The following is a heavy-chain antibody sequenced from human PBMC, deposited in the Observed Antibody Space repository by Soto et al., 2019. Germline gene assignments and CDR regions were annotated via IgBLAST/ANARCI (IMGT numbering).Heavy chain of an antibody. CDR1: GFNFITYS. Sequence: GGSLRLSCAASGFNFITYSLSWVRQAPGKGLEWVASISSSAVYIDYADSVKGRFTISRDNANNSLYLQMNSLRAEDTATYYCVRDGLDYYDTARLYFDKWGHGTLVTVSS. CDR3: VRDGLDYYDTARLYFDK. D-gene: IGHD3-22*01. J-gene: IGHJ4*01. V-gene: IGHV3-21*01. CDR2: ISSSAVYI.